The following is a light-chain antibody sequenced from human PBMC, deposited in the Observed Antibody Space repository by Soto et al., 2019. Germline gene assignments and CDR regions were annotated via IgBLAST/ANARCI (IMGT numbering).Light chain of an antibody. Sequence: ETVLTQSPATLSLSPGEGATLSCRASQSLSSSLAWYQQKPGQAPRVLIYDTSSRATGIPARFSGSGSGTDFTLTISSLEPEDSAVYYCHQRSNWWTFGQGTKVDIK. V-gene: IGKV3-11*01. CDR1: QSLSSS. CDR2: DTS. CDR3: HQRSNWWT. J-gene: IGKJ1*01.